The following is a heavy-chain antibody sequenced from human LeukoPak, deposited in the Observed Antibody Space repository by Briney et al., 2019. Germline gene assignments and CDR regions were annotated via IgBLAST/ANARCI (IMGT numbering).Heavy chain of an antibody. J-gene: IGHJ4*02. V-gene: IGHV4-34*01. CDR3: GRGGGTYGGHGVVGY. D-gene: IGHD4-23*01. Sequence: PSETLSLTCAVYGSSFSGYYWSWIRQPPGKGLEWIGEVNHGGSTSYNPSLKSRVTISVDTSNNQFFLKLSSATAADTAVYYCGRGGGTYGGHGVVGYWGQGTLVTVSS. CDR2: VNHGGST. CDR1: GSSFSGYY.